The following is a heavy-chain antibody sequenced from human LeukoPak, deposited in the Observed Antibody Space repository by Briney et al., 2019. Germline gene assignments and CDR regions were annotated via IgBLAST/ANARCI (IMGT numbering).Heavy chain of an antibody. J-gene: IGHJ4*02. D-gene: IGHD6-19*01. Sequence: PGGSLRLSCAASGFTFSSYWMSWVRQAPGKGLEWVANIKQDGSEKYYVDSVKGRFTISRDNAKNSLYLQMNSLRAEDTAVFFCARVSVAGTFQNDYWGQGTLVTVSS. CDR2: IKQDGSEK. V-gene: IGHV3-7*01. CDR3: ARVSVAGTFQNDY. CDR1: GFTFSSYW.